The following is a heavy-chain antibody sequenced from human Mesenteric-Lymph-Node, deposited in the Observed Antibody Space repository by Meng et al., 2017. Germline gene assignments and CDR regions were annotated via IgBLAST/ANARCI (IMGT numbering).Heavy chain of an antibody. CDR2: ISYDGSNK. V-gene: IGHV3-30*01. CDR3: ARDRYDSSGYYYGSYYYYGMDV. Sequence: GGSLRLSCAASGFTFSSYAMHWVRQAPGKGLEWVAVISYDGSNKYYADSVKGRFTISRDNSKNTLYLQMNSLRAEDTAVYYCARDRYDSSGYYYGSYYYYGMDVWGQGTTVTVSS. J-gene: IGHJ6*02. CDR1: GFTFSSYA. D-gene: IGHD3-22*01.